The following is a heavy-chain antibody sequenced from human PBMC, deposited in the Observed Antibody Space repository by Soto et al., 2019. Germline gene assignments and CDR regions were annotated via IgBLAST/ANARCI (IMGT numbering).Heavy chain of an antibody. J-gene: IGHJ4*02. Sequence: ASVKVSCKASGYTFTSYDINWVRQATGQGLEGMGWMNSNSGNTGYAQKFQGRVTMTRNTSISTAYMELSSLRSEDTAVYYCARAKRPYSYGSGSYYNADYFDYWGQGTLVTVSS. CDR1: GYTFTSYD. CDR3: ARAKRPYSYGSGSYYNADYFDY. V-gene: IGHV1-8*01. CDR2: MNSNSGNT. D-gene: IGHD3-10*01.